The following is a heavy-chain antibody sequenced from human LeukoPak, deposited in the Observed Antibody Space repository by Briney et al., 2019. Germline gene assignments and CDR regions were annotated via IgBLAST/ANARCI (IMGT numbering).Heavy chain of an antibody. CDR2: IYTSGCT. CDR3: ARVKRSSDWVDY. CDR1: GGSISSYY. D-gene: IGHD6-19*01. V-gene: IGHV4-4*07. J-gene: IGHJ4*02. Sequence: PSETLSLTRTVSGGSISSYYWSWIRQPAAKGLEWIGRIYTSGCTNYNPSRKSRVTISVDKSKNQFYPKLSSVTAASTAVYYFARVKRSSDWVDYWGQGTLVTVSS.